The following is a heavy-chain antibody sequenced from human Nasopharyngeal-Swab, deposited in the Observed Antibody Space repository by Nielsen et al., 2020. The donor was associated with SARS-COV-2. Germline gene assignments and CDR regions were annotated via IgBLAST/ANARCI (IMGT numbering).Heavy chain of an antibody. D-gene: IGHD3-3*01. CDR2: ISSSSGTI. CDR3: ARDARLTIFGVDPPGYYGMDV. CDR1: GFTFSSYS. J-gene: IGHJ6*02. Sequence: GGSLRLSCAASGFTFSSYSLNWVRQAPGKGLEWVSFISSSSGTIKYADSVKGRFTISRDNAKNSLYLQMNSLRAEDTAVYYCARDARLTIFGVDPPGYYGMDVWGQGTTVTVSS. V-gene: IGHV3-48*04.